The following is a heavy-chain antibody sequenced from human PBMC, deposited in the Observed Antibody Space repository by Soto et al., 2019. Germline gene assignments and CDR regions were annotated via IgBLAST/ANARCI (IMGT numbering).Heavy chain of an antibody. CDR1: GFTFSSYA. CDR2: IGGSGGST. V-gene: IGHV3-23*01. CDR3: AKLVSTVTTRVGIDY. J-gene: IGHJ4*02. Sequence: GGSLRLSCAASGFTFSSYAMSWVRQAPGKGLEWVSGIGGSGGSTYYADSVKGRFTISRDNSKNTLYLQMNSLRAEDTAVYYCAKLVSTVTTRVGIDYWGQGTLVTVSS. D-gene: IGHD4-17*01.